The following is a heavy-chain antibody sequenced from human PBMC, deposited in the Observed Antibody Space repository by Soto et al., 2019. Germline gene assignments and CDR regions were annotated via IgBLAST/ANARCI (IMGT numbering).Heavy chain of an antibody. CDR1: GLIFSTYD. D-gene: IGHD2-15*01. CDR3: VKDLGYCNDGSWYAFDS. Sequence: GGSLRLSSAASGLIFSTYDMHWVRQAPGKGLEYVSGIRNNGGSTYYADSVKGRFAISRDNSKNTLYLQMSGLRVEDTALYYCVKDLGYCNDGSWYAFDSWAQGTMVTVSS. J-gene: IGHJ4*02. V-gene: IGHV3-64D*08. CDR2: IRNNGGST.